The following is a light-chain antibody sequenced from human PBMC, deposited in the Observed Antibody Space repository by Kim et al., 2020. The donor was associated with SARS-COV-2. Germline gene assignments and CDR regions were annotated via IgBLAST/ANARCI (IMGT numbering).Light chain of an antibody. CDR2: QDN. J-gene: IGLJ2*01. CDR3: QVWDSSSDHRVV. V-gene: IGLV3-1*01. Sequence: SYELTQPPSVSVSPGQTASITCSGDKLGDKYACWYQQKPGQSPVLVIYQDNKRPSGIPERFSGSNSGNTATLTISGTQAMDETDYYCQVWDSSSDHRVVFGGGTQLTVL. CDR1: KLGDKY.